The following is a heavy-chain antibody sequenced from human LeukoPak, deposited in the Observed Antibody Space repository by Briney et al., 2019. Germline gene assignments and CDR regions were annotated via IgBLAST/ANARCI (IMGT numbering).Heavy chain of an antibody. CDR3: AREYPNTLYFDQ. J-gene: IGHJ4*02. CDR1: GHTFSNYY. Sequence: ASVNVSCKASGHTFSNYYMHWVRQAPGQGLEWMGIIGPSGSTTYLQKFQGRVTMTRDTSTSSVYMELSSLRSDDTAVYYCAREYPNTLYFDQWGQGTLVSVSS. V-gene: IGHV1-46*01. CDR2: IGPSGST. D-gene: IGHD1/OR15-1a*01.